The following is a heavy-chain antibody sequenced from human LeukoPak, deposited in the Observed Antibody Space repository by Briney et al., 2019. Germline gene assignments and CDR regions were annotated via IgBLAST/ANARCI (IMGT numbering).Heavy chain of an antibody. CDR3: ARDYCDGDCFPDY. J-gene: IGHJ4*02. CDR2: IIPIFGTA. V-gene: IGHV1-69*13. CDR1: GGTFSSYA. Sequence: ASVKVSCKASGGTFSSYAISWVRQAPGQGLEWMGGIIPIFGTANYAQKFQGRVTITADESTSTAYMELSSLRSEDTAVYYWARDYCDGDCFPDYWGQGTLVTVSS. D-gene: IGHD2-21*02.